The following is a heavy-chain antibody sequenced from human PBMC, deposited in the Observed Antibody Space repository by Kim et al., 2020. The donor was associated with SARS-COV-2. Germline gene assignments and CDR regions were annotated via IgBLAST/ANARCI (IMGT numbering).Heavy chain of an antibody. CDR3: ARGDRDSSGWSGFDI. J-gene: IGHJ3*02. D-gene: IGHD6-19*01. CDR2: INGDGSSI. CDR1: GFTFSSYW. V-gene: IGHV3-74*01. Sequence: GGSLRLSCAASGFTFSSYWMHWVRQAPGKGLVWVSRINGDGSSISYADSVKGRFTISADSVKGRFTISRDNAKNTLYLQMNSLRAEDTAVHYCARGDRDSSGWSGFDIWGQGTMVTVSS.